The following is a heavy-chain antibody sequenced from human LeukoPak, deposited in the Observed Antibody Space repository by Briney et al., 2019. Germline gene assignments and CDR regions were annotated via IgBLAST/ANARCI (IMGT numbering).Heavy chain of an antibody. Sequence: PGGSLRLSCAASGFTFSSYAMHWVRQAPGKGLEWVAVISYDGSNKYYADSVKGRFTIPRDNSKNTLYLQMNSLRAEDTAVYYCARDPRYSSGWYLDYWGQGTLVTVSS. D-gene: IGHD6-19*01. CDR2: ISYDGSNK. V-gene: IGHV3-30*04. CDR3: ARDPRYSSGWYLDY. J-gene: IGHJ4*02. CDR1: GFTFSSYA.